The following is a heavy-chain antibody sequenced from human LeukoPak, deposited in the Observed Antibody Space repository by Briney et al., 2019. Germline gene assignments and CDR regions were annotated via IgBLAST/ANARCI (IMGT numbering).Heavy chain of an antibody. Sequence: PGGSLRLSCAASGFILSSNYMSWIRQPPGKGLEWIGEINHSGSTNYNPSLKSRVTISVDTSKNQFSLKLSSVTAADTAVYYCARERAVVMAYAYNWFDPWGQGTLVTVSS. J-gene: IGHJ5*02. D-gene: IGHD2-8*01. CDR2: INHSGST. V-gene: IGHV4-34*01. CDR1: GFILSSNY. CDR3: ARERAVVMAYAYNWFDP.